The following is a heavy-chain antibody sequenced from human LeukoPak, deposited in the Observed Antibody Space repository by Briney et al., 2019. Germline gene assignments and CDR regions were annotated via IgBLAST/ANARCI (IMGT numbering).Heavy chain of an antibody. V-gene: IGHV3-21*01. CDR2: ISSSSRYI. CDR1: GFTFSTNA. D-gene: IGHD2-15*01. J-gene: IGHJ4*02. CDR3: PRTSSLTPKPSFDY. Sequence: TAGGSLRSSCAALGFTFSTNAMNWVRQAPGKGLEWVSSISSSSRYIYYAASLKGRCTTSRDSAYNSLFLQMNSLRTEDTAVYYCPRTSSLTPKPSFDYRGQRA.